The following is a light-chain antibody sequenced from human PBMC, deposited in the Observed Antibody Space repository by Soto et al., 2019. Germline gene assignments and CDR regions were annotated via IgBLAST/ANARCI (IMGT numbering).Light chain of an antibody. CDR3: SSYTGSNTVL. CDR2: DVT. CDR1: SNDIGVYNY. J-gene: IGLJ2*01. V-gene: IGLV2-14*01. Sequence: QSALTQPASVSGSPGQSITIYCTGTSNDIGVYNYVSWYQQHPGKAPKLLIFDVTGRPSGVSNRFSGSKSGNTASLTSSGLQAEDEADYYCSSYTGSNTVLFGGGTKLTVL.